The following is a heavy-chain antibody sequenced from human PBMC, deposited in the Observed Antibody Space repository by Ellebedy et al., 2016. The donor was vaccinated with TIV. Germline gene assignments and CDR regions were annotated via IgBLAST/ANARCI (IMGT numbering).Heavy chain of an antibody. Sequence: GESLKISXVGSGFSFNTHTLHWVRQAPGKGLEWVSSISSTSTYVHYPDLVKGRFAISRDNAKNSVHLQMDSLSVDDTAVYYCATGNETGGLRWGQGTLVTVSS. V-gene: IGHV3-21*06. J-gene: IGHJ4*02. D-gene: IGHD7-27*01. CDR2: ISSTSTYV. CDR3: ATGNETGGLR. CDR1: GFSFNTHT.